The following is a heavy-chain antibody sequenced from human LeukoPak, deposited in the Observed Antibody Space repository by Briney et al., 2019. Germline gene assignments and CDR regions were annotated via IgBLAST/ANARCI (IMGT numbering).Heavy chain of an antibody. D-gene: IGHD6-6*01. CDR3: AGLGSYSSSYQTDNWFDP. J-gene: IGHJ5*02. V-gene: IGHV1-2*02. CDR1: GYTFTGYY. Sequence: GSVKVSCKASGYTFTGYYMHWVRQAPGQGLEWMGWINPNSGGTNYAQKFQGRVTMTRDTSISTAYMELSRLRSDDTAVYYCAGLGSYSSSYQTDNWFDPWGQGTLVTVSS. CDR2: INPNSGGT.